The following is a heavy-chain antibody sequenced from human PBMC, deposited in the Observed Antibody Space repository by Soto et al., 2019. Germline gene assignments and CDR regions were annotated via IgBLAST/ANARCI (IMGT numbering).Heavy chain of an antibody. CDR2: IYPGDSDT. J-gene: IGHJ4*02. V-gene: IGHV5-51*01. CDR3: ARPNTYTPNRTIAHFDY. D-gene: IGHD3-10*01. Sequence: PGESLKISCKGSGYSFTSYWIGWVRQMPGKGLEWMGIIYPGDSDTRYSPSFQGQVTISADKSISTAYLQWSSLKASDTAMYYCARPNTYTPNRTIAHFDYWGQGTLVTVSS. CDR1: GYSFTSYW.